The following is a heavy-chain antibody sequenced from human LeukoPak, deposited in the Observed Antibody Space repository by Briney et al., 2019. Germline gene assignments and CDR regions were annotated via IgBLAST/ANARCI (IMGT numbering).Heavy chain of an antibody. J-gene: IGHJ4*02. CDR1: GFTFDDYA. V-gene: IGHV3-9*01. D-gene: IGHD3-22*01. Sequence: GRSLRLSCAASGFTFDDYAMHWVRQGPGKGLEWVSGISWNSGSIGYAASVKGRFTISRDNAKNSLYLQMNSLRAEDTAVYYCARDSTEGYYYDSSGYPDYFDYWGQGTLVTVSS. CDR3: ARDSTEGYYYDSSGYPDYFDY. CDR2: ISWNSGSI.